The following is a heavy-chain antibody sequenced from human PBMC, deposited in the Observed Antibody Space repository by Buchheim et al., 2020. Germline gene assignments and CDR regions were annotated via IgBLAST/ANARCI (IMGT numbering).Heavy chain of an antibody. CDR2: INPNSGGT. CDR3: ARGRSDDILTGYYLVVGRLNWFDP. CDR1: GYTFTGYY. Sequence: QVQLVQSGAEVKKPGASVKVSCKASGYTFTGYYMHWVRQAPGQGLEWMGWINPNSGGTNYAQKFQGRVTMTRGPSISTAYMELSRLRSDDTAVYYCARGRSDDILTGYYLVVGRLNWFDPWGQGTL. J-gene: IGHJ5*02. V-gene: IGHV1-2*02. D-gene: IGHD3-9*01.